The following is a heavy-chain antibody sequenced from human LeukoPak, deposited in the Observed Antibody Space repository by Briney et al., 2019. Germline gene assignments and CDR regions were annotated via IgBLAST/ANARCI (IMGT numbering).Heavy chain of an antibody. CDR2: INHSGST. Sequence: PSETLSLTCAVYGGSFSGCYWSWIRQPPGKGLEWIGEINHSGSTNYNPSLKSRVTISVDTSKNQFSLKLSSVTAADTAVYYCARGVADDCSSTSCYRSSYYFDYWGQGTLVTVSS. V-gene: IGHV4-34*01. D-gene: IGHD2-2*01. J-gene: IGHJ4*02. CDR3: ARGVADDCSSTSCYRSSYYFDY. CDR1: GGSFSGCY.